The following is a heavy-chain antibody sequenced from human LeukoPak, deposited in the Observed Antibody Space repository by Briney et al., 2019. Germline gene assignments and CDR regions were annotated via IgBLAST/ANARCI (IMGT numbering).Heavy chain of an antibody. Sequence: PGGSLRLSCAASGFTFSTYGMHWVRQAPGKGLEWVAVIWNDGSNKYYADSVKGRFTISRDNSKNTLYLQMNSLRAEDTAVYSCARASGPLDYWGQGTLVTVSS. CDR2: IWNDGSNK. CDR3: ARASGPLDY. D-gene: IGHD3-10*01. J-gene: IGHJ4*02. V-gene: IGHV3-33*01. CDR1: GFTFSTYG.